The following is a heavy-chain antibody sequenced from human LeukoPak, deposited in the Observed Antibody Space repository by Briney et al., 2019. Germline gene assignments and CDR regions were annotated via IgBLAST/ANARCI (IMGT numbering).Heavy chain of an antibody. J-gene: IGHJ4*02. CDR2: INAGNGNT. D-gene: IGHD4-11*01. Sequence: ASVKVSCKASGYTFTSYAMHWVRQAPGQRLEWMGWINAGNGNTKYSQKFQGRVTTTRDTSASTAYMELSSLRSEDTAVYYCASLMTTVTTMGYWGQGTLVTVSS. CDR1: GYTFTSYA. CDR3: ASLMTTVTTMGY. V-gene: IGHV1-3*01.